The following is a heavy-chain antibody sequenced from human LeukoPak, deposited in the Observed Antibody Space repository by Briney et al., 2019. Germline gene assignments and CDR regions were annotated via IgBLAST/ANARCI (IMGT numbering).Heavy chain of an antibody. J-gene: IGHJ5*02. CDR2: ISAYNGNT. CDR3: ARDISVGDIGWWFVP. V-gene: IGHV1-18*01. D-gene: IGHD3-16*01. Sequence: PTVSLSYKVSGYTFTIYGISCVRHAPGQGLEWMGWISAYNGNTNYTQKLQGRVTINRDMPTTTDYIELSPLRSEDTAFYSCARDISVGDIGWWFVPWGEGGIVAVAS. CDR1: GYTFTIYG.